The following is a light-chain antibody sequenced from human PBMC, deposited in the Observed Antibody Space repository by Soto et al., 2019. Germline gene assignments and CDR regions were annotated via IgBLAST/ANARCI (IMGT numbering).Light chain of an antibody. Sequence: EIVLTQSPGTLSLSPGDRATLSCRAIETVTGKYLAWYQQKAGQAPRLLIHDASTRATGIPARFSGSGSETDFTLTITSLEPEDFAVYYCQQRNNWPPITFGQGTRLEIK. V-gene: IGKV3-11*01. CDR2: DAS. CDR1: ETVTGKY. CDR3: QQRNNWPPIT. J-gene: IGKJ5*01.